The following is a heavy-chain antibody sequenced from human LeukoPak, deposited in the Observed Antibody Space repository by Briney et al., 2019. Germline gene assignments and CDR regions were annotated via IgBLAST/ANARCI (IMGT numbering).Heavy chain of an antibody. CDR2: IYCSGST. CDR1: GGSISSGGYY. J-gene: IGHJ6*02. D-gene: IGHD4-11*01. Sequence: PSQTLSLTCTVSGGSISSGGYYWSWIRQHPGKGLEWIGYIYCSGSTYYNPSLKSRVTISVDTSKNQFSLKLSSVTAADTAVYYCASGGYSNYWYYYYGMDVWGQGTTVTVSS. V-gene: IGHV4-31*03. CDR3: ASGGYSNYWYYYYGMDV.